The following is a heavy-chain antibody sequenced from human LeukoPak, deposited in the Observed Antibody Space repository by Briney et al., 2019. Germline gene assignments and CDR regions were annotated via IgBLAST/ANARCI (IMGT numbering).Heavy chain of an antibody. Sequence: PSETLSLTCTVSGGSISSSSYYWGWIRQPPGKGLEWIGSIYYSGSTYYNPSLKSRVTISVDTSKNQFSLKLSSVTAADTAVYXXXGGYNYYYMDVWGKGTTVTVSS. V-gene: IGHV4-39*07. CDR1: GGSISSSSYY. J-gene: IGHJ6*03. CDR3: XGGYNYYYMDV. CDR2: IYYSGST. D-gene: IGHD6-13*01.